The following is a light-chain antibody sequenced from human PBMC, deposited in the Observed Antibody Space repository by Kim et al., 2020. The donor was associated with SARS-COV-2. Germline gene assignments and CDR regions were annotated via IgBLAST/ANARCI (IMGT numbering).Light chain of an antibody. J-gene: IGLJ1*01. Sequence: GQRVTISCSGRSSNIGSNTVNWYQQLPGTAPKLLIYNNNQRPSGVPDRFSGSKSGTSASLAISGLQSEDEADYYCSPWDDSLNGYVFGSGTKVTVL. CDR1: SSNIGSNT. CDR3: SPWDDSLNGYV. V-gene: IGLV1-44*01. CDR2: NNN.